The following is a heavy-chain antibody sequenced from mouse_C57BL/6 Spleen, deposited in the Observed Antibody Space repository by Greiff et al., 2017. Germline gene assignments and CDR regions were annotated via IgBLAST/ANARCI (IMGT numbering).Heavy chain of an antibody. CDR1: GFNIKDYY. Sequence: EVQLQQSGAELVRPGASVKLSCPASGFNIKDYYMHWVKQRPEQGLEWIGRLDPEAGDTEYAPQFPGTATMTADPSSNPSYLQLHTLTSADTAVYYCTTPATVVANAMDYWGQGTSVTVSS. D-gene: IGHD1-1*01. CDR2: LDPEAGDT. J-gene: IGHJ4*01. V-gene: IGHV14-1*01. CDR3: TTPATVVANAMDY.